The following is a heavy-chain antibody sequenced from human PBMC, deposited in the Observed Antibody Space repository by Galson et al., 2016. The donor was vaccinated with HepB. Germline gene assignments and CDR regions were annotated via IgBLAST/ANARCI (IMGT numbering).Heavy chain of an antibody. CDR1: GFTFNIYG. D-gene: IGHD6-19*01. V-gene: IGHV3-33*01. CDR2: IWYDGSNR. Sequence: SLRLSCAASGFTFNIYGMNWVRQAPGKGLEWVAVIWYDGSNRYYADSVKGRFTISRDNSKNTLYLQMDSLRAEDTAVYYCARGGRSGWRVSYFDYWGQGTLVTVSS. J-gene: IGHJ4*02. CDR3: ARGGRSGWRVSYFDY.